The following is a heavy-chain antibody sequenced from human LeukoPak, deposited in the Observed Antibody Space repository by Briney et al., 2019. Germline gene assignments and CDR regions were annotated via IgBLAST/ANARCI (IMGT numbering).Heavy chain of an antibody. J-gene: IGHJ4*02. CDR3: ARGPPPDFDY. CDR2: IYTSGST. Sequence: TSETLSLTCTVSGGSISSGSYYWSWIRQPAGKGLEWIGRIYTSGSTNYNPSLKSRVTISVDTSKNQFSLKLSSVTAADTAVYYCARGPPPDFDYWGRGTLVTVSS. CDR1: GGSISSGSYY. V-gene: IGHV4-61*02.